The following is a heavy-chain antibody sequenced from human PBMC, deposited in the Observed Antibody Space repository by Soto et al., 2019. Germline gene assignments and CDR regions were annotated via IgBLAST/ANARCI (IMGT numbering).Heavy chain of an antibody. CDR1: GFTFSDYY. J-gene: IGHJ4*02. CDR3: ARDLGYYASDGYFDY. Sequence: AASGFTFSDYYMSWIRQAPGKGLEWVSYISSSGSIIYYADSVKGRFTISRDNAKNSLYLQLNSLRAEDTAVYYCARDLGYYASDGYFDYWGQGTVVTVSS. D-gene: IGHD3-22*01. V-gene: IGHV3-11*01. CDR2: ISSSGSII.